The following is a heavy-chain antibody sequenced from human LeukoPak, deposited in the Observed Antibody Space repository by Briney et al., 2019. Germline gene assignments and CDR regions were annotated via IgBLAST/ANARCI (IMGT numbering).Heavy chain of an antibody. D-gene: IGHD3-3*01. Sequence: GGSLRLSCAASGFTFSSYAMSWVRQAPGKGLEWVSGISASGSSTYYADSVKGRFTISRDNSKNTLYLQMNSLRAEDTAIYYCAKVGEIYNFWSGYYDNWGQGTLVTVSS. CDR3: AKVGEIYNFWSGYYDN. CDR2: ISASGSST. V-gene: IGHV3-23*01. J-gene: IGHJ4*02. CDR1: GFTFSSYA.